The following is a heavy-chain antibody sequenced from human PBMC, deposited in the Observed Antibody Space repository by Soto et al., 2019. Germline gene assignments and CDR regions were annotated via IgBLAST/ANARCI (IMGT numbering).Heavy chain of an antibody. CDR3: ARVGGINWFDP. D-gene: IGHD1-20*01. CDR2: IYYSGST. V-gene: IGHV4-31*03. Sequence: PSETLSLTCTVSGGSISSGGYYWSWIRQHPGKGLEWIGYIYYSGSTYYNPSLKSRVTISVDTSQTQFSLKLSSVTAADTAVYYCARVGGINWFDPWGQGTLVTVSS. CDR1: GGSISSGGYY. J-gene: IGHJ5*02.